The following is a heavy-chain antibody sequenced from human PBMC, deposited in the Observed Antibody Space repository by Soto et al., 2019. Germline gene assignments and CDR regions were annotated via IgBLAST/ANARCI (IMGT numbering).Heavy chain of an antibody. J-gene: IGHJ4*02. D-gene: IGHD2-8*01. CDR1: RFSFSSYE. CDR3: ARGGGYCTPTSCAIDS. CDR2: VSLTGDRT. V-gene: IGHV3-23*01. Sequence: FLRLSCVASRFSFSSYEMSWVRQAAGKGLEWVSRVSLTGDRTNYAGSVKGRFTVSRDNFKNTLYLEMDSLRPEDTAIYYCARGGGYCTPTSCAIDSWGRGTPVTVSS.